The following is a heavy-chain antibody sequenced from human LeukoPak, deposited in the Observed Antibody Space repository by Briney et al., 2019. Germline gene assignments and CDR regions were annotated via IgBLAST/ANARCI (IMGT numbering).Heavy chain of an antibody. Sequence: GRSLRLSCAASGFTFSSYAMHWVRQAPGKGLEWVAVISYDGSNKCYADSVKGRFTISRDNSKNTLYLQMNSLRAEDTAVYYCARDSGGSYYLYYFDYWGQGTLVTVSS. V-gene: IGHV3-30*04. CDR2: ISYDGSNK. CDR1: GFTFSSYA. CDR3: ARDSGGSYYLYYFDY. J-gene: IGHJ4*02. D-gene: IGHD1-26*01.